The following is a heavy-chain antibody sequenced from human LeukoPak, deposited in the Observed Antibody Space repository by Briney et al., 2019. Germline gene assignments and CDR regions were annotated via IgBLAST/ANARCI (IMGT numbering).Heavy chain of an antibody. J-gene: IGHJ5*02. V-gene: IGHV1-18*01. CDR1: GYTFTSYG. CDR3: AREIDAASFDP. Sequence: ASVKVSCKASGYTFTSYGISWVRQAPGQVLEWMGWISAYNGNTNYAQKLQGRVTMTTDTSTSTDYMELRSLKSDDTAAYYCAREIDAASFDPWGQGTLVTVSS. CDR2: ISAYNGNT. D-gene: IGHD2-2*01.